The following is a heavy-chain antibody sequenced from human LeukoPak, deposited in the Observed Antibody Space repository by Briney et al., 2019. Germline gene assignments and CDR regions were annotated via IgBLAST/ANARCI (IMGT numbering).Heavy chain of an antibody. CDR3: AKDRWFGELSTY. CDR1: GFTFSSYA. V-gene: IGHV3-23*01. CDR2: ISGSGGST. D-gene: IGHD3-10*01. J-gene: IGHJ4*02. Sequence: GGSLRLSCAASGFTFSSYAMSWVRQAPGKGLEWVSAISGSGGSTYYADSVKGRFTISRDNSKNTLYLQMNSLRAEDTAVYHCAKDRWFGELSTYWGQGTLVTVSS.